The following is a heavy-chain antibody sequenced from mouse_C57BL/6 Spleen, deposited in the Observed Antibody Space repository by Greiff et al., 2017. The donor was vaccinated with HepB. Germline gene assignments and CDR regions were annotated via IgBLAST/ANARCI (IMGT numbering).Heavy chain of an antibody. Sequence: QVQLQQPGTELVKPGASVKLSCKASGYTFTSYWMHWVKQRPGQGLEWIGNINPSNGGTNYNEKFKSKATLTVDKSSSTAYMQLSSLTSEDSAFYYCARMDTTVGDFDYWGQGTTLTVSS. CDR2: INPSNGGT. V-gene: IGHV1-53*01. CDR1: GYTFTSYW. D-gene: IGHD1-1*01. CDR3: ARMDTTVGDFDY. J-gene: IGHJ2*01.